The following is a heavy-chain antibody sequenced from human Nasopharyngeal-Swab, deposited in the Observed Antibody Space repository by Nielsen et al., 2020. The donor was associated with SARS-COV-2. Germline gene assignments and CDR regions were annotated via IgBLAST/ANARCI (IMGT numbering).Heavy chain of an antibody. J-gene: IGHJ2*01. Sequence: SETLSLTCIVSGGSVSSSSYYWSWIRQPPGKGLEWIGYIYYSGNTNYNPSLKSRVTISVDTSKNQFSLKLSSVTAADTAVYYCARQPRYSSGWYRYFDLWGRGTLVTVSS. CDR3: ARQPRYSSGWYRYFDL. D-gene: IGHD6-19*01. CDR2: IYYSGNT. V-gene: IGHV4-61*01. CDR1: GGSVSSSSYY.